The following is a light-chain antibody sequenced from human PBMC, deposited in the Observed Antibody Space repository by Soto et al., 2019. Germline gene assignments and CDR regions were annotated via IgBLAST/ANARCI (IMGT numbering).Light chain of an antibody. Sequence: QAVVTQEPSLTVSPGGTVTLTCGSSTGTLTSGHFPYWFQQKPGQAPRALIFDTSKKYSWTPARFSGSLLGGKAALTLSGAQPEDEADYYCAAWDDSLEVVFGGGTKVTVL. J-gene: IGLJ2*01. CDR3: AAWDDSLEVV. CDR2: DTS. V-gene: IGLV7-46*01. CDR1: TGTLTSGHF.